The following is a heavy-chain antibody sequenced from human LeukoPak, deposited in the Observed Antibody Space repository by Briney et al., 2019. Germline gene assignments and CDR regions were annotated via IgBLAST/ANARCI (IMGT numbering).Heavy chain of an antibody. CDR1: GFTFSSYA. Sequence: GGSLRLSCAASGFTFSSYAMHWVRQAPGKGLEWVAVISYDGSNKYYADSVKGRFTISRDNSKNTLYLQMNSLRAEDTAVYYCARVHGGGYSGYDLYYFDYWGQGTLVTVSS. V-gene: IGHV3-30*04. J-gene: IGHJ4*02. CDR2: ISYDGSNK. CDR3: ARVHGGGYSGYDLYYFDY. D-gene: IGHD5-12*01.